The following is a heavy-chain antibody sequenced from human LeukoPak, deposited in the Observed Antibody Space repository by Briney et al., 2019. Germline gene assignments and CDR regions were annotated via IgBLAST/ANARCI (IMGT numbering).Heavy chain of an antibody. CDR1: GFTVSSNH. V-gene: IGHV3-23*01. Sequence: PGGSLRLSCTASGFTVSSNHMSWVRQAPGKGLEWVSAITGSGGNTYYADSVKGRFTISRDNSKNTLYLHMNSLRAEDTAVYYCAKDLQAHSSTGYYPPFDYWGQGTLVTVSS. CDR2: ITGSGGNT. CDR3: AKDLQAHSSTGYYPPFDY. J-gene: IGHJ4*02. D-gene: IGHD3-22*01.